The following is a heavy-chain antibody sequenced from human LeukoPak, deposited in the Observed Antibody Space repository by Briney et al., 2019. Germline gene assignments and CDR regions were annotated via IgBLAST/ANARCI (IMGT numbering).Heavy chain of an antibody. CDR1: GGSFSGYY. CDR2: INHSGST. V-gene: IGHV4-34*01. J-gene: IGHJ4*02. CDR3: ARGPRRMPSLMGARYFWY. D-gene: IGHD1-26*01. Sequence: PSETLSLTCAVYGGSFSGYYWSWIRQPPGKGLEWIGEINHSGSTNYNPSLKSRVTISVDTPKNQFSLKLSSVTAADTAVYYCARGPRRMPSLMGARYFWYWGQGTLVTVSS.